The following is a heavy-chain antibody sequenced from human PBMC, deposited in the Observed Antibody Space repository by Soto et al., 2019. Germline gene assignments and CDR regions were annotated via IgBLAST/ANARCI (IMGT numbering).Heavy chain of an antibody. Sequence: QVQLVQSGAEVKKPGSSVKVSCKASGGTFSSYTISWVRQAPGQGLEWMGRIIPILGIANYAQKFQGRVTITADKSTSTAYMELSSLRSEDTAVYYCARAEQDDYIWGIYRLGAFDIWGQGTMVTVSS. D-gene: IGHD3-16*02. CDR2: IIPILGIA. CDR1: GGTFSSYT. J-gene: IGHJ3*02. CDR3: ARAEQDDYIWGIYRLGAFDI. V-gene: IGHV1-69*02.